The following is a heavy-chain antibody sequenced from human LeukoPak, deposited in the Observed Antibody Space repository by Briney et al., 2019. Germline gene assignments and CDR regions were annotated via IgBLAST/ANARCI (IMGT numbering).Heavy chain of an antibody. V-gene: IGHV1-8*01. CDR1: GYTFTSYD. CDR2: MNPNSGNT. CDR3: ARDTYYYDSSGYWERAFDI. J-gene: IGHJ3*02. Sequence: ASVKVSCKASGYTFTSYDTNWVRQATGQGLEWMGWMNPNSGNTGYAQKFQGRVTMTRNTSISTAYMELSSLRSEDTAVYYCARDTYYYDSSGYWERAFDIWGQGTMVTVSS. D-gene: IGHD3-22*01.